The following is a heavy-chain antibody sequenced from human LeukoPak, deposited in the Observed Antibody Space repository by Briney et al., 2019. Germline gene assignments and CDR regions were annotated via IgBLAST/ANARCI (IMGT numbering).Heavy chain of an antibody. Sequence: SETLSLTCTVSGASIGSYYWSWIRQPPGKGLEWIGYIFYSGSTNYNPSLKSRVTISVETSKNQFSLKLTSVTAADTAVYYCARDLTTRITVAGRYYFDLWGRGTPVIVSS. J-gene: IGHJ2*01. CDR2: IFYSGST. D-gene: IGHD6-19*01. CDR1: GASIGSYY. CDR3: ARDLTTRITVAGRYYFDL. V-gene: IGHV4-59*01.